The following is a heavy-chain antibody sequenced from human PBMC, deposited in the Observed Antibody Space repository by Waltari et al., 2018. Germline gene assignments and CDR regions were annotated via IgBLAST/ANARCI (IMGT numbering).Heavy chain of an antibody. Sequence: QVQLVQSGAEVKKPGSSVKVSCKASGGTFSSYAISWVRKAPGQGLEWMGGISRICGTAHYAQKSQGRVTITTDDSTSTAYVELSSLRSEDTAVYYCARERAARSPNYYYYGMDVWGQGTTVTVSS. CDR3: ARERAARSPNYYYYGMDV. V-gene: IGHV1-69*05. D-gene: IGHD2-15*01. CDR2: ISRICGTA. CDR1: GGTFSSYA. J-gene: IGHJ6*02.